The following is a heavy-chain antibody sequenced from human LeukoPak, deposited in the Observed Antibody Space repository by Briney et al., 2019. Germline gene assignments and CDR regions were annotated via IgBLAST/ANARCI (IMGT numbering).Heavy chain of an antibody. Sequence: PGGSLRLSCAASGFTFSSYSMNWVRQAPGKGLEWVSSISSSSSYIYYADSVKGRFTISRDNANNSLYLQMNSLRAEDTAVYYCARGRVDYYGSGRTDWFDPWGQGTLVTVSS. CDR1: GFTFSSYS. CDR3: ARGRVDYYGSGRTDWFDP. CDR2: ISSSSSYI. V-gene: IGHV3-21*01. D-gene: IGHD3-10*01. J-gene: IGHJ5*02.